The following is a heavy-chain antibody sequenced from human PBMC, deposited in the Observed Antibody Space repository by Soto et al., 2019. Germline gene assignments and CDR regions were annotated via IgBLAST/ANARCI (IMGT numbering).Heavy chain of an antibody. CDR2: ISGSGGST. D-gene: IGHD3-22*01. CDR1: GFTFSNFS. V-gene: IGHV3-23*01. CDR3: AKVGDYYDSSGFPGT. J-gene: IGHJ5*02. Sequence: GGSLILSCAASGFTFSNFSMSWVRQAPGKGLEWVSAISGSGGSTYYADSVKGRFTISRDNSKNTLYLQMNSLRAEDTAVYYCAKVGDYYDSSGFPGTWGQGTLVTVSS.